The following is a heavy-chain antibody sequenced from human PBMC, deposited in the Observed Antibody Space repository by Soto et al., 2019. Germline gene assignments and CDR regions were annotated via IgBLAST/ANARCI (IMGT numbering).Heavy chain of an antibody. D-gene: IGHD2-15*01. V-gene: IGHV1-18*04. Sequence: ASVKVSCKASGYAFTSYGISWVRQAPGQGLDWMGWISAYNGNTKYAQELQGRVTMTTDTSTITAYMELRSLRSDDTAMYYCARVSGGSYNTYYFYYGMDVWGQGTTVTVSS. CDR2: ISAYNGNT. J-gene: IGHJ6*02. CDR1: GYAFTSYG. CDR3: ARVSGGSYNTYYFYYGMDV.